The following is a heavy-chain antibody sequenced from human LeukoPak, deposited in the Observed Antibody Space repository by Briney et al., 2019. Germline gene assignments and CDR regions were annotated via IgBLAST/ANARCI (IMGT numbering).Heavy chain of an antibody. D-gene: IGHD3-3*01. CDR3: ARSYYDFWSGYSRDY. Sequence: SETLSLTCTVSGGSISSSSYYWGWIRQPPGKGLEWIGSIYYSGSTYYNPSLKSRVTISVDTSKNQFSLKLSSVTAADTAVYYCARSYYDFWSGYSRDYWGQGTLVTVSS. CDR2: IYYSGST. CDR1: GGSISSSSYY. V-gene: IGHV4-39*07. J-gene: IGHJ4*02.